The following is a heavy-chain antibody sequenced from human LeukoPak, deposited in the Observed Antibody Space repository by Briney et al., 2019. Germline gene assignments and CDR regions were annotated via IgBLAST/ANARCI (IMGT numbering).Heavy chain of an antibody. Sequence: GGSLRLSCSVSPFTFSSYWISWVRQAPGKGLEWVANIKQDGSEKNYVDSVKGRFTISRDNAKNSVYLQMNNVRAEDTAVYYCARDSPMGSYPLDYWGQGTLVTVSS. J-gene: IGHJ4*02. D-gene: IGHD3-10*01. CDR2: IKQDGSEK. V-gene: IGHV3-7*03. CDR3: ARDSPMGSYPLDY. CDR1: PFTFSSYW.